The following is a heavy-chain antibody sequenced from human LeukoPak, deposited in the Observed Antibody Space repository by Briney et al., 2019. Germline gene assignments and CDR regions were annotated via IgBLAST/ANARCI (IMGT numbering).Heavy chain of an antibody. V-gene: IGHV4-59*12. CDR2: IYYSGSS. J-gene: IGHJ4*02. CDR1: GGSISSFY. Sequence: SETLSLTCTVSGGSISSFYWSWIRQPPGKGLEWIGYIYYSGSSNYNPSLKSRVIISVDTSKNQFSLNLSSVTAADTAVYYCAREVTTVTTLDYWGQGTLVTVSS. CDR3: AREVTTVTTLDY. D-gene: IGHD4-17*01.